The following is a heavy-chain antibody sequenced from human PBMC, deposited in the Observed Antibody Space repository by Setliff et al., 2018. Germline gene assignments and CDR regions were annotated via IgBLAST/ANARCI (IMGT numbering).Heavy chain of an antibody. Sequence: SETLSLTCTVSGVSISANHYWGWIRQPPGKGLEWIGSISYGGNTYYNPSLNSRVTISTGTSKNQFSLRLKSVTAADTAVYYCARGNSRSSVWYVVPHFDYWGQGTLVTVSS. CDR3: ARGNSRSSVWYVVPHFDY. D-gene: IGHD6-19*01. V-gene: IGHV4-39*01. J-gene: IGHJ4*02. CDR1: GVSISANHY. CDR2: ISYGGNT.